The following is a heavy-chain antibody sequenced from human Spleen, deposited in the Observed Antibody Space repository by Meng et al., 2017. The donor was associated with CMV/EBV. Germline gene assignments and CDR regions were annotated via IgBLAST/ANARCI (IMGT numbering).Heavy chain of an antibody. J-gene: IGHJ4*02. D-gene: IGHD3-3*01. Sequence: YGGSFSGYHWTWIRQPPGKGLEWIGEINHGGSTNYNPSLKSRVTISIDTSKKQFSLKLSSVTAADTAVYYCARGGLRFLEWLLYPWDYWGQGTLVTLL. V-gene: IGHV4-34*01. CDR1: GGSFSGYH. CDR2: INHGGST. CDR3: ARGGLRFLEWLLYPWDY.